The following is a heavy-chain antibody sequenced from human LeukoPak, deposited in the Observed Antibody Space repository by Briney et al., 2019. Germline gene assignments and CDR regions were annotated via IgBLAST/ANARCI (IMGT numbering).Heavy chain of an antibody. J-gene: IGHJ4*02. D-gene: IGHD1-14*01. CDR3: ARDRNPIDY. Sequence: ASVKVSYKASGYTFTSYGIILVRQAPGQRLEWMGWISAYNGNTTYAQKLQGRVTMTTDTSTNTAYMEMRSLRSDATAVYYCARDRNPIDYWGQGPVVIVSS. CDR2: ISAYNGNT. CDR1: GYTFTSYG. V-gene: IGHV1-18*01.